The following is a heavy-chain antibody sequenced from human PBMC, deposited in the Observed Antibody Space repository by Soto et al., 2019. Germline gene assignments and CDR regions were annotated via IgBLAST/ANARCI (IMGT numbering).Heavy chain of an antibody. CDR3: ARQSGSYYGRFDY. D-gene: IGHD1-26*01. V-gene: IGHV4-39*01. Sequence: LQLQESGPGLVKPSETLSLTCTVSGGSISSSSYYWGWIRQPPGKGLEWIGSIYYSGSTYYNPSLKSRVTISVDTSKNQFSLKLSSVTAADTAVYYCARQSGSYYGRFDYWGQGTLVTVSS. CDR2: IYYSGST. J-gene: IGHJ4*02. CDR1: GGSISSSSYY.